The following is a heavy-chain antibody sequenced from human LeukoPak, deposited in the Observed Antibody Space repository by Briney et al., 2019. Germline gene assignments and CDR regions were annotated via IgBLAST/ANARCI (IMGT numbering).Heavy chain of an antibody. D-gene: IGHD4-23*01. J-gene: IGHJ4*02. CDR3: AREGRKDGGENDSSLDY. V-gene: IGHV1-46*01. Sequence: GASVKVSCKASGYTFTSYYMQWVRQAPRQGREWMGIVNPSGGSTSYAQKFQGRVTMTRDTSTSTVYMDLSSLRSEDTAVYYCAREGRKDGGENDSSLDYWGQGTLVTVSS. CDR2: VNPSGGST. CDR1: GYTFTSYY.